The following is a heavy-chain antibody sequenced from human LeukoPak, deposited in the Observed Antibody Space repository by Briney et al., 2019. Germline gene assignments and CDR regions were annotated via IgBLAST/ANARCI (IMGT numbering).Heavy chain of an antibody. CDR3: ARDSIFGVVIEAQAWFDP. CDR1: GGTFSSYA. J-gene: IGHJ5*02. D-gene: IGHD3-3*01. Sequence: GASVKVSCKASGGTFSSYAISWVRQAPGQGLEWMGGIIPISGTANYAQKFQGRVTITADESTSTAYMELSSLRSEDTAVYYCARDSIFGVVIEAQAWFDPWGQGTLVTVSS. V-gene: IGHV1-69*13. CDR2: IIPISGTA.